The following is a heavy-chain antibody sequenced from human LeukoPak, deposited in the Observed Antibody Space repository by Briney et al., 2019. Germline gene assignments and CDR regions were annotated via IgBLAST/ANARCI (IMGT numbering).Heavy chain of an antibody. V-gene: IGHV3-30*18. CDR3: AKDLHYDSSGLLPLGDY. CDR2: ISYDGSNK. J-gene: IGHJ4*02. CDR1: GFTFSSYG. D-gene: IGHD3-22*01. Sequence: PGGSLRLSCAASGFTFSSYGMHWVRQAPGKGLEWVAVISYDGSNKYYADSEKGRFTISRDNSKNTLYLQMNSLRAEDTAVYYCAKDLHYDSSGLLPLGDYWGQGTLVTVSS.